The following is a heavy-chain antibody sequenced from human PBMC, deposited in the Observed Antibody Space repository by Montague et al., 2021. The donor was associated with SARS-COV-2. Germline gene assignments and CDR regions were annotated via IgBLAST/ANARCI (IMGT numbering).Heavy chain of an antibody. Sequence: SETLSITCAVYDGSFSDYSWTWNRQPPGKGLEWTGEINHRGSTNYNPSLKSRVTISVDTSKNQFSLKMTSVTAADTAVYYCARGRQHINMVVVVVTGGEYYFDFWGQGTLVAVSS. V-gene: IGHV4-34*01. J-gene: IGHJ4*02. CDR2: INHRGST. CDR3: ARGRQHINMVVVVVTGGEYYFDF. CDR1: DGSFSDYS. D-gene: IGHD3-22*01.